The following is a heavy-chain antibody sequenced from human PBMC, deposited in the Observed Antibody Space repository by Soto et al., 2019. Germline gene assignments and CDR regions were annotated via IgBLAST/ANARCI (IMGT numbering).Heavy chain of an antibody. CDR3: VRRNGLTVAVLRHFDX. V-gene: IGHV3-23*01. J-gene: IGHJ4*02. CDR2: ISGSSGST. Sequence: PWGSLRLSCGASGFTFSVYAMTWVRQAPGKGLEWVSTISGSSGSTYFADSVKGRFTISRDNSKNTLYLQMNRLRAEDTAVYFCVRRNGLTVAVLRHFDXWGPGTLFTVSX. CDR1: GFTFSVYA. D-gene: IGHD6-19*01.